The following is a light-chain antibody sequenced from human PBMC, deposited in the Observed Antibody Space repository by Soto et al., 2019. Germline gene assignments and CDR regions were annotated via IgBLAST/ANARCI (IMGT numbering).Light chain of an antibody. CDR2: AAS. CDR1: QGIRDE. V-gene: IGKV1-6*01. J-gene: IGKJ1*01. CDR3: LQDYDYPRT. Sequence: AIPMTQSPSSLSASVGDRVTITCRASQGIRDELGWYQQKAGKAPNLLISAASRLQSGVPSRFSGRGSDTDFTLTISSLQPEDFATYYCLQDYDYPRTFGQGTKVELK.